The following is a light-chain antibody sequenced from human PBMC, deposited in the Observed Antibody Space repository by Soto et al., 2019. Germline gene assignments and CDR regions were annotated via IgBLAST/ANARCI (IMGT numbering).Light chain of an antibody. CDR2: SNN. Sequence: QSVLTQPPSASGTPGQRVTISCSGSSSNSGSKFVFWYQHLPVKAPKLLIYSNNLRPSGVPDLFSGSKSGTSASLAVSGLRSEDEADYYCTAWDATLSNWMLGGGTKLTVL. CDR3: TAWDATLSNWM. CDR1: SSNSGSKF. V-gene: IGLV1-47*02. J-gene: IGLJ3*02.